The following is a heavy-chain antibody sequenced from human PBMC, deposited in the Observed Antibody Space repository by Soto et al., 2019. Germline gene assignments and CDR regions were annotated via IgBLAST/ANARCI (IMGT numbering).Heavy chain of an antibody. Sequence: PSETLSLTCTVSGGSISSGDYYWSWIRQPPGKGLEWIGYIYYSGSTYYNPSLKSRVTISVDTSKNQFSLKLSSVTAADTAVYYCARDYEDCSSTSCYTGGWFDPWGQGTLATVSS. CDR1: GGSISSGDYY. CDR3: ARDYEDCSSTSCYTGGWFDP. CDR2: IYYSGST. D-gene: IGHD2-2*02. V-gene: IGHV4-30-4*01. J-gene: IGHJ5*02.